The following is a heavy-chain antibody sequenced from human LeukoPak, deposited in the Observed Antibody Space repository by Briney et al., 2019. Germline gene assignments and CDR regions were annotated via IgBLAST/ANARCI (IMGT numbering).Heavy chain of an antibody. Sequence: SQTLSLTCAISGDSVSSNSAAWNWIRQSPSRGLEWLGRTYYRSKWYNGYAVSVKSRITINPDTSKNQFSLQLNSVTPEDTAVYYCARDKGDGSSWENWFDPWGQGTLVTVSS. V-gene: IGHV6-1*01. D-gene: IGHD6-13*01. CDR1: GDSVSSNSAA. J-gene: IGHJ5*02. CDR2: TYYRSKWYN. CDR3: ARDKGDGSSWENWFDP.